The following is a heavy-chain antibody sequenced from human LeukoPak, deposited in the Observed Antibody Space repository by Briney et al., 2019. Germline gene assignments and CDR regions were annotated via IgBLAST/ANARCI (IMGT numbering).Heavy chain of an antibody. J-gene: IGHJ3*02. D-gene: IGHD3-3*01. CDR2: IYYSGST. CDR3: ARVNYDFWSGYPRHAFDI. Sequence: SETLSLTCTVSGGSISSGDYYWSWIRQPPGKGLEWIGYIYYSGSTYYNPSLKSRVTISVDTSKNQFSLKLGSVTAADTAVYYCARVNYDFWSGYPRHAFDIWGQGTMVTVSS. CDR1: GGSISSGDYY. V-gene: IGHV4-30-4*01.